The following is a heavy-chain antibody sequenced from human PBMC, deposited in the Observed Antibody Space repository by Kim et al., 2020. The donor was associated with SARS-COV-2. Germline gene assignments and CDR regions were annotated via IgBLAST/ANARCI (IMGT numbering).Heavy chain of an antibody. Sequence: YADSVKGRFTISRDNSKNTLYLQMNSLRAEDTAVYYCAKDMRSRRGAFDIWGQGTMVTVSS. J-gene: IGHJ3*02. D-gene: IGHD2-2*01. CDR3: AKDMRSRRGAFDI. V-gene: IGHV3-23*01.